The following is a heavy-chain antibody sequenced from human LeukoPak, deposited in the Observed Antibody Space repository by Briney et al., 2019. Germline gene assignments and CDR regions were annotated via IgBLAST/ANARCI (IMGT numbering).Heavy chain of an antibody. V-gene: IGHV1-69*13. CDR3: ARATSDYVWGSYRYTWFDP. CDR2: IIPIFGTA. D-gene: IGHD3-16*02. J-gene: IGHJ5*02. CDR1: GGTFSSYA. Sequence: SVKVSCKASGGTFSSYAISWVRQAPGQGLEWMGGIIPIFGTANYAQKFQGRVTITADESTGTAYMELSSLRSEGTAVYYCARATSDYVWGSYRYTWFDPWGQGTLVTVSS.